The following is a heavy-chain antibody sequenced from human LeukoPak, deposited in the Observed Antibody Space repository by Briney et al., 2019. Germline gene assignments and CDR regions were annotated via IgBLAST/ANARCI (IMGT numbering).Heavy chain of an antibody. V-gene: IGHV1-69*13. CDR3: AKVVTVTMRGVFDI. D-gene: IGHD4-17*01. J-gene: IGHJ3*02. Sequence: SVKVSCKASGGTFSSYAISWVRQAPGQGLEWVGGIIPIFGTANYAQKFQGRVTITADESTSTAYMELSSLRSEDTAVYYCAKVVTVTMRGVFDIWGQGTMVTVSS. CDR2: IIPIFGTA. CDR1: GGTFSSYA.